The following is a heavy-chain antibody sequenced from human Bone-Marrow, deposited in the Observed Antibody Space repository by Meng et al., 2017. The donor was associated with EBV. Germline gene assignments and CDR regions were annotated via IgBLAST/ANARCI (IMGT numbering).Heavy chain of an antibody. CDR1: GFTFSRYW. CDR2: TNENGRVT. V-gene: IGHV3-74*01. J-gene: IGHJ4*02. D-gene: IGHD6-25*01. CDR3: SRDLAGSDDD. Sequence: GLLVGSGGALVRTGGSLRLSCAASGFTFSRYWMHWVRQAPGKGLVWVSRTNENGRVTDYADAVKGRFTISRDNTKNILYLQMNSLRVDDTAVYFCSRDLAGSDDDWGQGTLVTVSS.